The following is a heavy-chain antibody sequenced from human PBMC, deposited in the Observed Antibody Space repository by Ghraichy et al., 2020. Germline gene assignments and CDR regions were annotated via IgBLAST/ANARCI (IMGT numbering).Heavy chain of an antibody. Sequence: GGSLRLSCAASGFSVTSNYMNWVRQAPGKGLEWVSSIKTGDTTYYADSVNGRFTISRDSSKNTLYLQMSSLRADDTAVYYCARGSAGPFDYWGQGTLVTVSS. CDR1: GFSVTSNY. J-gene: IGHJ4*02. CDR3: ARGSAGPFDY. CDR2: IKTGDTT. V-gene: IGHV3-53*01.